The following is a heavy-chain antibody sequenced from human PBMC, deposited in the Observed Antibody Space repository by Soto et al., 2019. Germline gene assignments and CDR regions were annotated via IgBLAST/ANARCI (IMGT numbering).Heavy chain of an antibody. D-gene: IGHD2-15*01. CDR2: ISYDGSNK. CDR3: AKDINRYCSGGSCYPH. CDR1: GFTFSSYG. V-gene: IGHV3-30*18. Sequence: GGSLRLSCAASGFTFSSYGMHWVRQAPGKGLEWVAVISYDGSNKYYADSVKGRFTISRDNSKNTLYLQMNSLRAEDTAVYYCAKDINRYCSGGSCYPHWGQGTLVTVS. J-gene: IGHJ1*01.